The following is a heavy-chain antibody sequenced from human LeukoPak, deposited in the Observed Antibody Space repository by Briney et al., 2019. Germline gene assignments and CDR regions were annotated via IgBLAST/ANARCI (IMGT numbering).Heavy chain of an antibody. D-gene: IGHD1-26*01. Sequence: GGSRRLSCAASGFSFSSYTMSWVRQAPGKGLEWVSAISGSGGFTYYADSVKGRFTISRDNSKNTLFLQMNSLRAEDTAVYYCAREDSGNYYFDFWGQGTLVTVSS. CDR2: ISGSGGFT. CDR1: GFSFSSYT. J-gene: IGHJ4*02. V-gene: IGHV3-23*01. CDR3: AREDSGNYYFDF.